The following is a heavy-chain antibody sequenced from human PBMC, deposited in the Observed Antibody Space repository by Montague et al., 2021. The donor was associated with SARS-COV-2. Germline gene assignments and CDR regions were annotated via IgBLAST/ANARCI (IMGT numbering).Heavy chain of an antibody. J-gene: IGHJ5*02. CDR1: GGSISSGNW. Sequence: SDTLSLTRAVSGGSISSGNWWSWVRQPPGKGLEWIGEIYHSGSTXYNPSLKSRVTISLDKSKNQFSLNLSSATAADTAVYYCARFFSSWTPWGQGTLVTVSS. D-gene: IGHD6-13*01. CDR3: ARFFSSWTP. V-gene: IGHV4-4*02. CDR2: IYHSGST.